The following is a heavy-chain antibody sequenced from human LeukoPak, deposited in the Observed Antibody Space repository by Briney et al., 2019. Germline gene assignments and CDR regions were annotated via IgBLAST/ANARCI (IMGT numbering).Heavy chain of an antibody. V-gene: IGHV3-7*01. J-gene: IGHJ4*02. CDR1: GFTFSSYW. CDR3: ARDFGGYDSRTFDY. CDR2: IKQDGSEK. D-gene: IGHD5-12*01. Sequence: GGSLRLSCAASGFTFSSYWMSWVRQAPGKGLEWVANIKQDGSEKYYVDSVKGRFTISRDNAKNSLYLQMNSLRAEDTAVYYCARDFGGYDSRTFDYWGQGTLVTVSS.